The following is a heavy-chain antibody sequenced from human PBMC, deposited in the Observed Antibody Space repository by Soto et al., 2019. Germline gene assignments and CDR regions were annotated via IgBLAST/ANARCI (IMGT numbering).Heavy chain of an antibody. V-gene: IGHV1-58*01. Sequence: SVKVSCKASGFTFTSSAVQWVRQARGQRLEWIGWIVVGSGNTNYAQKFQERVTITRDMSTSTAYMELSSLRSEDTAVYYCAAEPHSNCGGDCAFDYWGQGTLVTVSS. CDR3: AAEPHSNCGGDCAFDY. CDR1: GFTFTSSA. CDR2: IVVGSGNT. D-gene: IGHD2-21*02. J-gene: IGHJ4*02.